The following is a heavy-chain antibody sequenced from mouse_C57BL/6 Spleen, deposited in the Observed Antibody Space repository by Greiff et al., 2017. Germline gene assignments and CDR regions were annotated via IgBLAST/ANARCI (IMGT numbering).Heavy chain of an antibody. D-gene: IGHD3-3*01. J-gene: IGHJ2*01. CDR2: IDPANGNT. CDR1: GFNINNSY. V-gene: IGHV14-3*01. Sequence: EVQLQQSVAELVRPGASVKLSCTASGFNINNSYMHWEKQRPEQGLEWLGRIDPANGNTKSAPKFKGKATITADTSSYTAYLQRSSLTSEDAAIYYCARSRGDRGDYWGQGTTLTVSS. CDR3: ARSRGDRGDY.